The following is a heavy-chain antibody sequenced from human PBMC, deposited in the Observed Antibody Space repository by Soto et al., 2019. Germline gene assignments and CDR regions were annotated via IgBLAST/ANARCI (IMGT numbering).Heavy chain of an antibody. CDR2: MYYTGNT. D-gene: IGHD6-6*01. J-gene: IGHJ5*02. CDR3: ARRSSSSLGSLFNP. Sequence: PSETLSLTCTVSCGSISSSTYYWDWIRPPPGKGLEWIGAMYYTGNTNYNPSLESRVTMTVDTSKNQFSLKLSSVTPTDTPVYYCARRSSSSLGSLFNPWGRGILVTVSS. CDR1: CGSISSSTYY. V-gene: IGHV4-39*01.